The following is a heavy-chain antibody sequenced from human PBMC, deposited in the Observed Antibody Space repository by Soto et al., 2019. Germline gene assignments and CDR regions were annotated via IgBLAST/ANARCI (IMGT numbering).Heavy chain of an antibody. J-gene: IGHJ6*02. V-gene: IGHV3-74*01. Sequence: EVQLVESGGGLVQPGGSLRLSCTASGLTFSTYWMHWVRQAPGKGLEWISRLNSGATTANYADSVRGRCTISRDNAKNTVYMQLNSLRYEDTAVHYCARGVPGYYAVDVWGQGTTVTVSS. CDR2: LNSGATTA. CDR3: ARGVPGYYAVDV. CDR1: GLTFSTYW.